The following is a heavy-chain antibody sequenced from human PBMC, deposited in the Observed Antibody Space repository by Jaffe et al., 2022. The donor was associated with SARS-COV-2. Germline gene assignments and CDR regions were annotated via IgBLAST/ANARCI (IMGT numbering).Heavy chain of an antibody. J-gene: IGHJ6*03. CDR2: ISWNSGSI. D-gene: IGHD3-9*01. CDR3: AKDIGTGYYYMDV. V-gene: IGHV3-9*01. CDR1: GFTFDDYT. Sequence: EVQLVESGGGLVQPGRSLRLSCAASGFTFDDYTMHWVRQDPGKGLEWVSGISWNSGSIGYADSVKGRFTISRDNAKNSLYLQMNSLRAEDTALYYCAKDIGTGYYYMDVWGKGTTVTVSS.